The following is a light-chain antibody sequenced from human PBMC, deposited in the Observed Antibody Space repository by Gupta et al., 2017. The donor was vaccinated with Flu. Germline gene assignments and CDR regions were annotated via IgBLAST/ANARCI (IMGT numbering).Light chain of an antibody. CDR3: QQQNIYPRT. CDR2: DAS. V-gene: IGKV1-9*01. Sequence: PSFLSASVGDRVTITCRASQGISTHLTWYQKKPGKAPKLLMYDASILQSGVPSRFSGSGSETECTLTISSLQPEDFATYYCQQQNIYPRTFGQGTKVEIK. CDR1: QGISTH. J-gene: IGKJ1*01.